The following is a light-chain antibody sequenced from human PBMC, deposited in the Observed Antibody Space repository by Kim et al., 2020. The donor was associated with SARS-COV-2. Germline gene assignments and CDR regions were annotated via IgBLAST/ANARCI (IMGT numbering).Light chain of an antibody. CDR2: ETS. CDR1: QKISGY. V-gene: IGKV1-39*01. CDR3: QQSYTMPIA. J-gene: IGKJ3*01. Sequence: DIQMTQSPSSLSASVGDRVTITCRSSQKISGYLNWYQQKLGKAPKLLMSETSSLQSGVPSRFSGSRSGTEFTLTINSLHPEDFATYFCQQSYTMPIAFWPGTQVDIK.